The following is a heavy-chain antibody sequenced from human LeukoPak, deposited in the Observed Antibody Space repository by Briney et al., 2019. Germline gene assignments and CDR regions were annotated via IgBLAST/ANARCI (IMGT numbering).Heavy chain of an antibody. V-gene: IGHV3-64D*09. CDR2: ISSSGGST. J-gene: IGHJ4*02. Sequence: PGGSLRLSCSASGFTFSNYAMHWVRQAPGKGLEYVSAISSSGGSTYYADLVKGRFTISRDNSKNTLYLQMSSLRPEDTAVYFCVKARSGGFFDYWGQGTLVTVSS. CDR1: GFTFSNYA. CDR3: VKARSGGFFDY. D-gene: IGHD1-26*01.